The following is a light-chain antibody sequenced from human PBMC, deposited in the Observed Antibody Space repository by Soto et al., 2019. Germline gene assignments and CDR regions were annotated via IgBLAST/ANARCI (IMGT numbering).Light chain of an antibody. J-gene: IGKJ2*01. Sequence: EIVMTQSPATLSLSPGERAALSCRASQSINSELAWYQQKPGQPPRLLIYGASTRATGVPARFTGSESGSEFTPTISGLQSEDFAVYYCQQGHNWPLTSGQGTRLEI. CDR2: GAS. CDR1: QSINSE. CDR3: QQGHNWPLT. V-gene: IGKV3-15*01.